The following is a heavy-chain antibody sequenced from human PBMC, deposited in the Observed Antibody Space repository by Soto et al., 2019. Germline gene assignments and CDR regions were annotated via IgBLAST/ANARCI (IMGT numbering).Heavy chain of an antibody. Sequence: GASVKVSCKASGGTFSSYAISWVRQAPGQGLEWMGGIIPIFGTANYAQKFQGRVTITADKSTSTACMELSSLRSEDTAVYYCARGSSGWYSRSNWFDPWGQGTLVTVSS. CDR3: ARGSSGWYSRSNWFDP. CDR2: IIPIFGTA. CDR1: GGTFSSYA. V-gene: IGHV1-69*06. J-gene: IGHJ5*02. D-gene: IGHD6-19*01.